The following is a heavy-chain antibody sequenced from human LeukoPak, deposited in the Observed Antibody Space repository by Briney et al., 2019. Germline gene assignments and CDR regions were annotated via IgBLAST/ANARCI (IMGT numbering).Heavy chain of an antibody. CDR2: ISSSGSTI. D-gene: IGHD3-10*01. CDR3: AKDEVGAASGSYRGYFDY. CDR1: GFTFSSYE. V-gene: IGHV3-48*03. Sequence: LPGGSLRLSCAASGFTFSSYETNWVRQAPGKGLEWVSYISSSGSTIYYADSVKGRFTISRDNAKNSLYLQMNSLRAEDTAVYYCAKDEVGAASGSYRGYFDYWGQGTLVTVSS. J-gene: IGHJ4*02.